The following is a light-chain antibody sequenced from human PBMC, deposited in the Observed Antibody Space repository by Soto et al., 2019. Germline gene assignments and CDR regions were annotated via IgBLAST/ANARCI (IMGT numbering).Light chain of an antibody. J-gene: IGKJ5*01. Sequence: DILLTQSPSSLSASIGDRVTITCRASQDINHHLAWFQQKPGQAPRSLISTASTLQSGVPPRFSGSGSGTDFTLTISSLQPEDVATYYCQQYNSYPISFGQGTRVETK. CDR1: QDINHH. CDR3: QQYNSYPIS. V-gene: IGKV1-16*01. CDR2: TAS.